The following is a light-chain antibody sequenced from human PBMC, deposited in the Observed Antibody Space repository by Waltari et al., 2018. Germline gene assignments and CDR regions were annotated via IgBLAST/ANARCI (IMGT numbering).Light chain of an antibody. CDR1: QSISSY. J-gene: IGKJ4*01. CDR3: QQSYSTPLT. CDR2: AAS. V-gene: IGKV1-39*01. Sequence: DIQMTQSPSSLSASVGDRVTITCRASQSISSYLNWYQQKPGKAPKLLIYAASSLQSGVPSSFSGSGSVTDFTRTISSLQPEDFATYYCQQSYSTPLTCGGGTKVEIK.